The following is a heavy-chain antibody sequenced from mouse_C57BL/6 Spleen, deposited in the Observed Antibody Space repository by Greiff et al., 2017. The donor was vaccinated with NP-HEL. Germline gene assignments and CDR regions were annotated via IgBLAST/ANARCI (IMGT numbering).Heavy chain of an antibody. CDR1: GYTFTSYW. Sequence: VQLKQPGAELVKPGASVKLSCKASGYTFTSYWMQWVKQRPGQGLEWIGEIDPSDSYTNYNQKFKGKATLTVDTSSSTAYMQLSSLTSEDSAVYYCARSGGNYVYFDVWGTGTTVTVSS. CDR2: IDPSDSYT. V-gene: IGHV1-50*01. J-gene: IGHJ1*03. CDR3: ARSGGNYVYFDV. D-gene: IGHD2-1*01.